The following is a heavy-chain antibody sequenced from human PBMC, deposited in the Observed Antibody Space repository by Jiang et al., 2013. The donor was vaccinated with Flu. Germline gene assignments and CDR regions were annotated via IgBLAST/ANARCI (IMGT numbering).Heavy chain of an antibody. J-gene: IGHJ4*02. Sequence: GSGLVKPSETLSLTCTVSGGSISSYYWSWIRQPPGKGLEWIGYIYYSGSTNYNPSLKSRVTISVDTSKNQFSLKLSSVTAADTAVYYCARETYYYDSPTFDYWGQGTLVTVSS. V-gene: IGHV4-59*01. CDR3: ARETYYYDSPTFDY. CDR2: IYYSGST. CDR1: GGSISSYY. D-gene: IGHD3-22*01.